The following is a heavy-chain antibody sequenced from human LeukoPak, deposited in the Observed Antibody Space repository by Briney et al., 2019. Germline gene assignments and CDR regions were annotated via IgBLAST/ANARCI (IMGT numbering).Heavy chain of an antibody. CDR3: AKATMDTTYFDS. CDR1: GFSFNDFA. D-gene: IGHD4/OR15-4a*01. Sequence: GGSLRLSCAASGFSFNDFAMSWVRQAPGKGLEWVSAISGSGSTIFYADSVKGRFTVSRDNSENTLFLQMNSLRAEDTALYYCAKATMDTTYFDSWGQGTLVTVSS. J-gene: IGHJ4*02. V-gene: IGHV3-23*01. CDR2: ISGSGSTI.